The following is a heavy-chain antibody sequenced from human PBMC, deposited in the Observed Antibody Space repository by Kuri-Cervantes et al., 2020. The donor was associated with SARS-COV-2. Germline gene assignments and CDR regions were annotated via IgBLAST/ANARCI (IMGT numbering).Heavy chain of an antibody. J-gene: IGHJ4*02. V-gene: IGHV4-34*01. D-gene: IGHD5-12*01. Sequence: ESLKISCAVYGGSFSGYYWSWIRQPPGKGLEWIGSIYHSGSTYYNPSLKSRVTISVDTSKNQFSLKLSSVTAADTAVYYCARRSGYDLDFDYWGQGTLVTVSS. CDR2: IYHSGST. CDR3: ARRSGYDLDFDY. CDR1: GGSFSGYY.